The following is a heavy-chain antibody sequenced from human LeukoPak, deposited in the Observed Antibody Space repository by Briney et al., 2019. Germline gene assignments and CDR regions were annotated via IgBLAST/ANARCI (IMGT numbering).Heavy chain of an antibody. Sequence: GGSLRLSCAASGFTVSSKYMSWVRQAPGKGLEGVPVIYSGGSTYYADSVKGRFTISRHNSKNTLYLQKNSLRAEDTAVYYCARTTPWLQDDAFDIWGQGTMVTVSS. D-gene: IGHD5-12*01. CDR3: ARTTPWLQDDAFDI. CDR2: IYSGGST. CDR1: GFTVSSKY. J-gene: IGHJ3*02. V-gene: IGHV3-53*04.